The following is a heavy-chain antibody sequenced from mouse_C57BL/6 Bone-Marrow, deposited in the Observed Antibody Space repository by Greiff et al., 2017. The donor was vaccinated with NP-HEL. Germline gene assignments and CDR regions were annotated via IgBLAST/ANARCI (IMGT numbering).Heavy chain of an antibody. CDR3: ARGAYYGNYVFAY. CDR2: IYPGDGDT. V-gene: IGHV1-80*01. Sequence: QVQLQQSGAELVKPGASVKISCKASGYAFSSYWMNWVKQRPGKGLEWIGQIYPGDGDTNYNGKFKGKATLTADKSSSTAYMQLSSLTSEDSAVYFCARGAYYGNYVFAYWGQGTLVTVSA. CDR1: GYAFSSYW. D-gene: IGHD2-10*01. J-gene: IGHJ3*01.